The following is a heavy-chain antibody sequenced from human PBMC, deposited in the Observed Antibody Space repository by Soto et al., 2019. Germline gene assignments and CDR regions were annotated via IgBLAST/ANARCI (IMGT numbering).Heavy chain of an antibody. CDR3: AKDKVDHNSVWDPFDI. CDR1: GFTFSDYA. Sequence: GGSLRLSCAASGFTFSDYAMSWVRQPPGKGLEWVSGLGGSNSDTHYAASVEGRFTVSRDNSKSTLFLQMNSLRVEDTAVYYCAKDKVDHNSVWDPFDIWGQGTLVTVSS. CDR2: LGGSNSDT. J-gene: IGHJ3*02. D-gene: IGHD2-15*01. V-gene: IGHV3-23*01.